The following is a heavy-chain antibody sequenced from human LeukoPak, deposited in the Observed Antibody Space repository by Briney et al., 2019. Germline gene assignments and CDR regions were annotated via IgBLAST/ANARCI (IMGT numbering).Heavy chain of an antibody. D-gene: IGHD3-9*01. CDR1: GFTFSSYA. CDR2: ISGSGGST. J-gene: IGHJ5*02. CDR3: AIDILTGTPGDWFDP. V-gene: IGHV3-23*01. Sequence: GGSLRPSGAASGFTFSSYARGWVRQAPGKGLEWVSAISGSGGSTYYADSVKGRFTISRDNSKNTLYLQMNSLRAEDTAVYYCAIDILTGTPGDWFDPWGQGTLVTVSS.